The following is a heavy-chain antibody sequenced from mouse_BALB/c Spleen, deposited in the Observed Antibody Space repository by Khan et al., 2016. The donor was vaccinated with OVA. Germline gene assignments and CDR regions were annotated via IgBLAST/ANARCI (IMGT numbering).Heavy chain of an antibody. D-gene: IGHD4-1*01. Sequence: VELVESGGDLVKPGGSPKLSCAASGFTFSSYSMSWVRQTPDKRLEWVASISSGGDYTYYPDIVKGRFTISRDNAKNTLYLQMSSLKSEDTAMYYCASHLTGSFAYWGQGTLVTVSA. V-gene: IGHV5-6*01. CDR2: ISSGGDYT. CDR1: GFTFSSYS. CDR3: ASHLTGSFAY. J-gene: IGHJ3*01.